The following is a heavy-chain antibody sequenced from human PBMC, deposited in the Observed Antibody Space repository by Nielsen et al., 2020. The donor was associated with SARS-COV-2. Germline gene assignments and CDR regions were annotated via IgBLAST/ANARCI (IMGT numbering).Heavy chain of an antibody. CDR3: VRIDMATISVDY. CDR2: IYYSGST. Sequence: ESLKISCTVSGGSISSSSYYWGWIRQPPGKGLEWIGSIYYSGSTYYNPSLKSRVTISVDTSKNQFSLKLSSVTAADTAVYYCVRIDMATISVDYWGRGTLGTVSS. V-gene: IGHV4-39*07. J-gene: IGHJ4*02. CDR1: GGSISSSSYY. D-gene: IGHD5-24*01.